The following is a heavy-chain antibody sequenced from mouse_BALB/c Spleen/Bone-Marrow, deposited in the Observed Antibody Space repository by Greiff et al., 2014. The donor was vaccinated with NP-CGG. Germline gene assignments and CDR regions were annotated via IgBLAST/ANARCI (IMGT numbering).Heavy chain of an antibody. CDR3: ARWEYYAMDY. V-gene: IGHV14-3*02. J-gene: IGHJ4*01. Sequence: EVQLVESGAELVKPGASVKLSCTASGFNIKDTYMHWVKQRPEQGLEWIGRIDLANGNTKYDPKFQGKATITADTSSNTAYLQLSSLTSEDTAVYYCARWEYYAMDYWGQGTSVTVSS. CDR1: GFNIKDTY. CDR2: IDLANGNT. D-gene: IGHD4-1*01.